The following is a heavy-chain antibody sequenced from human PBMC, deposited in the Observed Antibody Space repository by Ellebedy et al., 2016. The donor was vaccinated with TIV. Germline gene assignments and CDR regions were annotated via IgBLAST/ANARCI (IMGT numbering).Heavy chain of an antibody. D-gene: IGHD2-15*01. Sequence: GRSLRLSXAASGFTFSDYYMSWIRQAPGKGLEWVSYISSSSSYTNYADSVKGRFTISRDNAKNSLYLQMNSLRAEDTAVYYCAKGLVVAATDGMDVWGQGTTVTVSS. CDR3: AKGLVVAATDGMDV. CDR2: ISSSSSYT. J-gene: IGHJ6*02. CDR1: GFTFSDYY. V-gene: IGHV3-11*06.